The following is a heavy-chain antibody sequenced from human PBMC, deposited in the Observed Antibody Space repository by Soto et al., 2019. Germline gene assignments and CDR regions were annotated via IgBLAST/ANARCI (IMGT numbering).Heavy chain of an antibody. D-gene: IGHD3-10*01. Sequence: ASVKVSCKASGYTFTSYAMHWVRQAPGQRLEWMGWINAGNGNTKYSQKFQGRVTITRDTSASTAYMELSSLRSEDTALYYCAAPGYGSGSYLHFDYWGQGTLVTVSS. V-gene: IGHV1-3*01. CDR2: INAGNGNT. J-gene: IGHJ4*02. CDR1: GYTFTSYA. CDR3: AAPGYGSGSYLHFDY.